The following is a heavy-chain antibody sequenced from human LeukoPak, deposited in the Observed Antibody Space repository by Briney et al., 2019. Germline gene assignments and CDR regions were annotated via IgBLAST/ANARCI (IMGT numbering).Heavy chain of an antibody. D-gene: IGHD6-13*01. CDR1: GFTVSSNY. V-gene: IGHV3-66*01. CDR3: ARDHLGAAGPYYFDY. Sequence: AGSLRLSCAASGFTVSSNYMSWVRQAPGKGLEWVSIIYSGGSTYYADSVKGRSTISRDNSKNTLYLQMNSLRAEDTAVYYCARDHLGAAGPYYFDYWGQGTLVTVSS. CDR2: IYSGGST. J-gene: IGHJ4*02.